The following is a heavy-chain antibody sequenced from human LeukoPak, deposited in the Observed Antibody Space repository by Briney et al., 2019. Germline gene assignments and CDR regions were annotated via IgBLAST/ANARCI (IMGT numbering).Heavy chain of an antibody. D-gene: IGHD6-19*01. V-gene: IGHV1-46*01. CDR2: INPSGGST. CDR3: ARDPQFSQWLVLSYYYGMDV. CDR1: GYTFTSYY. Sequence: ASVKVSCKASGYTFTSYYMHWVRQAPGQGLEWMGIINPSGGSTSYAQKFQGRVTMTTDTSTSTAYMELRSLRSDDTAVYYCARDPQFSQWLVLSYYYGMDVWGQGTTVTVSS. J-gene: IGHJ6*02.